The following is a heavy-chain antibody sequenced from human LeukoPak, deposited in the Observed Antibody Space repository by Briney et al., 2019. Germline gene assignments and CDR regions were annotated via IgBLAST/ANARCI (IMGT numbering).Heavy chain of an antibody. Sequence: PGGSLRLSCVDSGFTFRSYAMSWVRQAPGKGLEWVSTISGSGDNTKYADSVKGRFTISRDNSKNTLYLQMNSLRAEDTAVYYCAKDRRSIGFLEWLSYFDYWGQGTLVTVSS. J-gene: IGHJ4*02. CDR1: GFTFRSYA. D-gene: IGHD3-3*01. CDR2: ISGSGDNT. V-gene: IGHV3-23*01. CDR3: AKDRRSIGFLEWLSYFDY.